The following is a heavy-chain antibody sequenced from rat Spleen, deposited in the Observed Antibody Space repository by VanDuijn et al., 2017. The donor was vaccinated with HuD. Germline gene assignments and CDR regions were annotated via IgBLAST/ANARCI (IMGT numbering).Heavy chain of an antibody. V-gene: IGHV5S11*01. Sequence: EVQLLESGGGLVQPGRSLKLSCTASGFTYSNYDIDWVRQAPTKGLEWVATISTCGVNTYYRDSVKGRFTFSRDNAKNPIYLQMDSLRSEETATYYCARRNSGIFDYWGQGVMVTVSS. J-gene: IGHJ2*01. CDR1: GFTYSNYD. CDR3: ARRNSGIFDY. CDR2: ISTCGVNT. D-gene: IGHD4-4*01.